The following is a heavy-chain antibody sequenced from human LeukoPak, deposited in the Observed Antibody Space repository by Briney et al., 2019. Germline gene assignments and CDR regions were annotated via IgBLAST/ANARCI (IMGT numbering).Heavy chain of an antibody. CDR2: IYYSGSGGT. D-gene: IGHD6-19*01. CDR3: ARHAVYAGSGWSFDY. V-gene: IGHV4-59*08. J-gene: IGHJ4*02. Sequence: SETLSLTCTVSGGSISPYYWSWIRKPPGKGLEWIGYIYYSGSGGTNHNPSLKSRVTISVDTSKNQFSLKLSSVTAADTAVYYCARHAVYAGSGWSFDYWGQGTLVTVSS. CDR1: GGSISPYY.